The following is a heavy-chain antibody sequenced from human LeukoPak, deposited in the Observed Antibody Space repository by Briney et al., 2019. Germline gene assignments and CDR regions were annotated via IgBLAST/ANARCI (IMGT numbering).Heavy chain of an antibody. V-gene: IGHV1-69*13. Sequence: GASVRVSCKASGGTFSSYAISWVRQAPGQGLEWMGGIIPIFGTANYAQKFQGRVTITADESTSTAYMELSSLRSEDTAVYYCAREVEEYCSGGSYYGAHYWGQGTLVTVSS. CDR1: GGTFSSYA. J-gene: IGHJ4*02. CDR3: AREVEEYCSGGSYYGAHY. D-gene: IGHD2-15*01. CDR2: IIPIFGTA.